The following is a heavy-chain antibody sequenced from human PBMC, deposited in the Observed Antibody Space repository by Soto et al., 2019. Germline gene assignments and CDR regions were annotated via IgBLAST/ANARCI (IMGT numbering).Heavy chain of an antibody. CDR1: GYSFTSYW. D-gene: IGHD6-19*01. CDR2: IDPSDSCT. V-gene: IGHV5-10-1*01. CDR3: TGQWLDPIYYYYGMDV. J-gene: IGHJ6*02. Sequence: GESLKISCKGSGYSFTSYWISWVRQMPGKGLEWMGRIDPSDSCTNYSPSFQGHVTVSADKSISTAYLQWSSLKASDTAVYYCTGQWLDPIYYYYGMDVWGQGTTVTVSS.